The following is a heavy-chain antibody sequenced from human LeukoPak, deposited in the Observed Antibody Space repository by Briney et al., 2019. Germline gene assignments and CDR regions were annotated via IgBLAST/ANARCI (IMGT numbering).Heavy chain of an antibody. Sequence: GGSLRLSCAASGCTFSSYARSWFRQAPGKGLEWFSPISGSGGSTYYAYSVKGRFTISRDNSKNTLYLQMNSLRAEDTAVYYCAKDQGRIRTDDAFDIWGQGTMVTVSS. D-gene: IGHD3-10*01. CDR2: ISGSGGST. J-gene: IGHJ3*02. CDR3: AKDQGRIRTDDAFDI. CDR1: GCTFSSYA. V-gene: IGHV3-23*01.